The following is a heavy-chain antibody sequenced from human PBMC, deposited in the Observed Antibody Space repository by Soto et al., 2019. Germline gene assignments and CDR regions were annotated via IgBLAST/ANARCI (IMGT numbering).Heavy chain of an antibody. CDR2: INHSGST. V-gene: IGHV4-34*01. Sequence: SETLSLTCAVYGGSFSGYYWSWIRQPPGKGLEWIGEINHSGSTNYNPSLKSRVTISVDTSKNQFSLKLSSVTAADTAVYYCARERALLLWFGESINSFDPWGQGTLVTVSS. CDR3: ARERALLLWFGESINSFDP. D-gene: IGHD3-10*01. J-gene: IGHJ5*02. CDR1: GGSFSGYY.